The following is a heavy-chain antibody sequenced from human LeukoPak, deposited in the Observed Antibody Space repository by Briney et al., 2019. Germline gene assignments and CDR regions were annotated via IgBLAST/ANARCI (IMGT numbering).Heavy chain of an antibody. V-gene: IGHV4-4*07. J-gene: IGHJ3*02. CDR2: IYTRGST. CDR3: ARGRYCSADICSGGDAFDI. D-gene: IGHD2-15*01. CDR1: GGSINNYY. Sequence: SETLSLTCTVSGGSINNYYWSWIRQPAGKGLEWIGRIYTRGSTNYNPSLKSRVTMSVDTSKNQFSLKLSSVTAADTAVYYCARGRYCSADICSGGDAFDIWGQETMVSVSS.